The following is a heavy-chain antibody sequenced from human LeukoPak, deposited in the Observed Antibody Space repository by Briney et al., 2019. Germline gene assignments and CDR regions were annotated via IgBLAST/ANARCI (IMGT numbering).Heavy chain of an antibody. Sequence: PSETLSLTCAVYGGSFSGYYWSWIRQPPGKGLEWIGEINHSGSTNYNPSLKSRVTISVDTSKNQFSLKLGSVTAADTAVCYCARGTLVATIDYWGQGTLVTVSS. V-gene: IGHV4-34*01. CDR3: ARGTLVATIDY. J-gene: IGHJ4*02. CDR2: INHSGST. D-gene: IGHD5-12*01. CDR1: GGSFSGYY.